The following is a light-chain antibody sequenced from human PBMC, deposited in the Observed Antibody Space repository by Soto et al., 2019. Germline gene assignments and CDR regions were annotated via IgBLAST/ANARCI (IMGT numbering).Light chain of an antibody. J-gene: IGKJ1*01. CDR2: GAS. V-gene: IGKV3-20*01. Sequence: EIVLTQFPDTLSLSPGERATLSCRASQSVSCTSLAWYQHKRGQAPRLLIHGASSRATGIPDRFSGSGSGTDFTLTISRLEPEDFAVYYCQQYGGSPRTFGQGTKVEV. CDR1: QSVSCTS. CDR3: QQYGGSPRT.